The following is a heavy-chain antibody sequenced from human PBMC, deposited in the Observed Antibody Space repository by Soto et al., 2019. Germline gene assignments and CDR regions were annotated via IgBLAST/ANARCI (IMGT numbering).Heavy chain of an antibody. CDR1: GGSISSSSYY. J-gene: IGHJ6*02. CDR2: IYYSGST. Sequence: PSETLSLTCTVSGGSISSSSYYWGWIRQPPGKGLEWIGSIYYSGSTYYNPSLKSRVTISVDTSKSQFSLKLSSVTAADTAVYYCARLADYYYGMDVWGQGTTVTSP. D-gene: IGHD6-13*01. CDR3: ARLADYYYGMDV. V-gene: IGHV4-39*01.